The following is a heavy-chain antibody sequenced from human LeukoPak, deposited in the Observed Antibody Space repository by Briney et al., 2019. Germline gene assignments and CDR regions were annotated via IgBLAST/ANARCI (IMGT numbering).Heavy chain of an antibody. CDR2: ISSSSNAI. V-gene: IGHV3-48*04. D-gene: IGHD2-21*02. CDR1: GFAFSSYS. CDR3: ARGGGAFCGSDCHRNFDY. Sequence: GGSLRLSCAASGFAFSSYSMNWVRQAPGKGLEWVSYISSSSNAIYYADSVKGRFTISRDNAKNSLSLQMNSLRAEDTAVYFCARGGGAFCGSDCHRNFDYWGQGTLVTVSS. J-gene: IGHJ4*02.